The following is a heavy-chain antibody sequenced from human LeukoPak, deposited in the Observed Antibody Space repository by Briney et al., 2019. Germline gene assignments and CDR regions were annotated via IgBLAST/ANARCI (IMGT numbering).Heavy chain of an antibody. V-gene: IGHV3-7*04. J-gene: IGHJ3*01. CDR2: IKPDGSEK. CDR1: RFTFSNYW. D-gene: IGHD3-3*01. CDR3: ARGDFWSGDYTDAFDV. Sequence: GGSLRLSCAASRFTFSNYWMSWVRQAPGKGLGWVANIKPDGSEKYCVDSVKGRFSISRDNVRNTLYLQMNSLRVGDTALYYCARGDFWSGDYTDAFDVWGQGTMVTVSS.